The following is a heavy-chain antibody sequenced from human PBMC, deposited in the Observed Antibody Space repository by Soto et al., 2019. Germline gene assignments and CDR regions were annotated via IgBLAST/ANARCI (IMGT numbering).Heavy chain of an antibody. D-gene: IGHD3-10*01. CDR1: GFSFSDYS. CDR2: IDLSGTTT. J-gene: IGHJ4*02. CDR3: TKARVPDVISFLNY. Sequence: GGSLRLSCAASGFSFSDYSMNWVRQAPGKGLEWVSFIDLSGTTTYYRDSVKGRFTIFRDKSMNTVYLQMNSLTVEDAAVYYCTKARVPDVISFLNYWGRDPLAPVPS. V-gene: IGHV3-23*05.